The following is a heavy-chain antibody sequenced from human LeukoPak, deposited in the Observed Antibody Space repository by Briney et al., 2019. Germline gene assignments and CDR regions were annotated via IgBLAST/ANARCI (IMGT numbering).Heavy chain of an antibody. D-gene: IGHD1-26*01. CDR2: ISAYNGNT. J-gene: IGHJ4*02. CDR3: ARDRHIVGATTPDY. CDR1: GYTFTSYG. V-gene: IGHV1-18*01. Sequence: GASVKVSCKASGYTFTSYGISWVRQAPGQGLEWMGWISAYNGNTNYAQKLQGRVTMTTDTSTSTAYMELRSLRSDDTAVYYCARDRHIVGATTPDYWGQGTLVTVSS.